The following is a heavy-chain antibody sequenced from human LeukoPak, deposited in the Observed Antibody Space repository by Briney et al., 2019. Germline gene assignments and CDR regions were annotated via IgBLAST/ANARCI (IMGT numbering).Heavy chain of an antibody. CDR3: VRHISSGFYDP. Sequence: GGSLRLSCAASGFTVSINYMSWVRQAPGKRLEWVSIIYSGGSTYYADSVKGRFTISRDNSKSTLFLQLNSLRAEDTAIYYCVRHISSGFYDPWGQGTLVTVSS. CDR2: IYSGGST. CDR1: GFTVSINY. V-gene: IGHV3-66*04. J-gene: IGHJ5*02. D-gene: IGHD2/OR15-2a*01.